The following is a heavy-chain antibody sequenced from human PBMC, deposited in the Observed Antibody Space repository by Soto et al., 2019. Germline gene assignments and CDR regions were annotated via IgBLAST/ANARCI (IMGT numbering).Heavy chain of an antibody. J-gene: IGHJ4*02. D-gene: IGHD3-22*01. Sequence: GGSLRLSCAASGFTFSSYAMSWVRQASGKGLEWVSVISGSGGSTYYADSVKGRFTISRDNSKNTLYLQMNSLRAEDTAVYYCAKVSINYYDSSGPGSYFDYWGQGTLVTVSS. CDR2: ISGSGGST. CDR3: AKVSINYYDSSGPGSYFDY. CDR1: GFTFSSYA. V-gene: IGHV3-23*01.